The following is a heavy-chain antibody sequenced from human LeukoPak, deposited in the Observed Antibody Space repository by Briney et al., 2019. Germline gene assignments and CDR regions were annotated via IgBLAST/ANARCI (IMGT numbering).Heavy chain of an antibody. V-gene: IGHV3-48*03. Sequence: QTGGSLRLSCAASGFTFSSYEMNWVRQAPGKGLEWVSYISSSGSTIYYADSVKGRFTISRDNAKNSLYLQMNSLRAEDTAVYYCAKDLDVATISYFDYWGQGTLVTVSS. CDR3: AKDLDVATISYFDY. CDR2: ISSSGSTI. J-gene: IGHJ4*02. D-gene: IGHD5-24*01. CDR1: GFTFSSYE.